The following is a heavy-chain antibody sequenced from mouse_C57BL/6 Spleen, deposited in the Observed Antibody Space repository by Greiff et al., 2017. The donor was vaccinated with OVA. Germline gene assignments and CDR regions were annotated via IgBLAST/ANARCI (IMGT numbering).Heavy chain of an antibody. V-gene: IGHV5-17*01. CDR1: GFTFSDYG. Sequence: DVMLVESGGGLVKPGGSLKLSCAASGFTFSDYGMHWVRQAPEKGLEWVAYISSGSSTIYYADTVKGRFTISRDNAKNTLFLQMTSLRSEDTAMYYCARTQSYGSSSWFAYWGQGTLVTVSA. CDR2: ISSGSSTI. CDR3: ARTQSYGSSSWFAY. J-gene: IGHJ3*01. D-gene: IGHD1-1*01.